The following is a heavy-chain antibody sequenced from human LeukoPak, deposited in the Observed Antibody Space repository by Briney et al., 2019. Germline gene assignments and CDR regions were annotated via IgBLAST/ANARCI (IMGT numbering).Heavy chain of an antibody. CDR3: AKRGSAGLYYFDY. D-gene: IGHD6-13*01. V-gene: IGHV3-23*01. CDR1: GFTFSSYG. J-gene: IGHJ4*02. CDR2: ITGSGGST. Sequence: PGGSLRLSCAASGFTFSSYGMSWVRQAPGKGLEWVSAITGSGGSTFYADSVKGRFTISRDNSKNALYLQMNSLRAEDTAVYYCAKRGSAGLYYFDYWGQGTPVTVSS.